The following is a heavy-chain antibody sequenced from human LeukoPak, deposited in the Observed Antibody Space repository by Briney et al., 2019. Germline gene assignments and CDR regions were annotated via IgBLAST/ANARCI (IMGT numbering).Heavy chain of an antibody. D-gene: IGHD2-15*01. CDR1: GGSISSYY. V-gene: IGHV4-59*01. CDR2: IYYSGNS. CDR3: ATRSTGVAATFDS. J-gene: IGHJ4*02. Sequence: SETQSLTCTVSGGSISSYYWSWIRQPPGKGLEWIGYIYYSGNSNYNPSLKSRVTISADTSKNEFSLKLSSVTAADTAIYYCATRSTGVAATFDSWGQGALVTVSS.